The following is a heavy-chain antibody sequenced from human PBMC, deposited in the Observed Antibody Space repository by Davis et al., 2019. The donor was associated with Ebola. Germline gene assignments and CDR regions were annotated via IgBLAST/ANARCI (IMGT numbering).Heavy chain of an antibody. CDR1: GGTFSSYA. CDR2: IIPILGPG. J-gene: IGHJ4*02. D-gene: IGHD6-19*01. V-gene: IGHV1-69*06. CDR3: AREGGYSSGWPYFDN. Sequence: AASVKVSCKASGGTFSSYAISWVRQAPGQGLEWMGGIIPILGPGNYGQKFQGRVTITPDKSTSTAYMELSSLRYEDTAVYYCAREGGYSSGWPYFDNWGQGTLVTVSS.